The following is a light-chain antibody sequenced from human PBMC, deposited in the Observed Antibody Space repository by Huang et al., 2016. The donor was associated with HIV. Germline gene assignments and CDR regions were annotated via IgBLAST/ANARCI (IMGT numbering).Light chain of an antibody. V-gene: IGKV1-39*01. CDR3: QQSYSTPPWT. CDR1: QSISSY. CDR2: AAS. Sequence: DIQMTQSPSSLSASVGDRVTITCRASQSISSYLNWYQQKPGKAPKRLIYAASSLQSGVPSRFSGSGSWTDFTLTISSLQPEDFATYYCQQSYSTPPWTFGQGTKVEIK. J-gene: IGKJ1*01.